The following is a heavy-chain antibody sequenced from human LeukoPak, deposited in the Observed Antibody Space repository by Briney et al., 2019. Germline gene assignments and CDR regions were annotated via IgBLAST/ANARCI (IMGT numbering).Heavy chain of an antibody. CDR2: INPNSGGT. CDR1: GYTFTGYY. D-gene: IGHD2-2*01. CDR3: ARPRYCSSTSCYRRAEYFQH. V-gene: IGHV1-2*02. Sequence: ASVKVSCKASGYTFTGYYMHCVRQAPGQGLEWMGWINPNSGGTNYAQKFQGRVTMTRDTSISTAYMELSRLRSDDTAVYYCARPRYCSSTSCYRRAEYFQHWGQGTLVTVSS. J-gene: IGHJ1*01.